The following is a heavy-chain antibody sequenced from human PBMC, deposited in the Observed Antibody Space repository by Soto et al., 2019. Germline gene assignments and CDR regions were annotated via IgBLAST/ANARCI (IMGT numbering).Heavy chain of an antibody. V-gene: IGHV4-39*01. D-gene: IGHD3-16*02. CDR3: ARQSVWGSYRYSRCFDP. CDR2: IYYSGST. CDR1: GGSISSSSYY. Sequence: SETLSLTCTVSGGSISSSSYYRGWIRQPPGKGLEWIGSIYYSGSTYYNPSLKSRVTISVDTSKNQFSLKLSSVTAADTAVYYCARQSVWGSYRYSRCFDPWGQGTLVTVSS. J-gene: IGHJ5*02.